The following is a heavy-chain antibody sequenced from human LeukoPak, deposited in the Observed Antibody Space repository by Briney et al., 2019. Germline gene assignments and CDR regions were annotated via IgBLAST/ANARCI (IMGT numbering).Heavy chain of an antibody. CDR1: GYTFTGYY. V-gene: IGHV1-2*02. CDR2: INPNSGGT. D-gene: IGHD5-18*01. J-gene: IGHJ4*02. CDR3: ARDRGYSYGYSPDY. Sequence: ASVKVSCKASGYTFTGYYMHWVRQAPGQGLEWMGWINPNSGGTNYAQKFQGRVTMTRDTSISTAYMELSRLRSDDTAVYYCARDRGYSYGYSPDYWGQGTLVTVSS.